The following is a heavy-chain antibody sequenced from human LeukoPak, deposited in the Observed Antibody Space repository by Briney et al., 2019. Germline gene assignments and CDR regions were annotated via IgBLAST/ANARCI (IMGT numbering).Heavy chain of an antibody. V-gene: IGHV1-2*02. J-gene: IGHJ4*02. CDR1: GYTFTGYY. CDR3: ARESDYGSGSYYL. CDR2: INPNSGGT. Sequence: ASVKVSCKASGYTFTGYYMHWVRQAPGQGLEWMGWINPNSGGTNYAQKFQGRVTMTRDTSISTAYMELSRLRSDDTAVYYCARESDYGSGSYYLWGQGTLVTVSS. D-gene: IGHD3-10*01.